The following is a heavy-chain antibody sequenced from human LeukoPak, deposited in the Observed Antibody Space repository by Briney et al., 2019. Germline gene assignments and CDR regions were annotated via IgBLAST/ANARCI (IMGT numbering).Heavy chain of an antibody. CDR1: GYNFSSYW. D-gene: IGHD3-22*01. V-gene: IGHV5-10-1*01. Sequence: GESLRISCKGSGYNFSSYWINWVRQMPGKGLEWMGRIDPSDSYINYSPSFQGHVTISADKSTSTASLQWSSLKASDTAMYYCARPRGYYYDSSGYSTKAFGIWGQGTVVTVSS. CDR2: IDPSDSYI. J-gene: IGHJ3*02. CDR3: ARPRGYYYDSSGYSTKAFGI.